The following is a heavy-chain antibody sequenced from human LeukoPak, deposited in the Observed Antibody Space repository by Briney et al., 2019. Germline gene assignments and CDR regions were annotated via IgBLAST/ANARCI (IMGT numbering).Heavy chain of an antibody. D-gene: IGHD4-23*01. CDR2: FRGRGGST. CDR3: AKDRNDYGGNSPYFDY. V-gene: IGHV3-23*01. CDR1: VSPFRSFA. Sequence: GGSLRLSCAASVSPFRSFAVSGVRGAPGKGREGVSAFRGRGGSTYYVDAVKGRFTISRDHSKNTLYLQMNSLRAEDTAVYYCAKDRNDYGGNSPYFDYWGQGTLVTVSS. J-gene: IGHJ4*02.